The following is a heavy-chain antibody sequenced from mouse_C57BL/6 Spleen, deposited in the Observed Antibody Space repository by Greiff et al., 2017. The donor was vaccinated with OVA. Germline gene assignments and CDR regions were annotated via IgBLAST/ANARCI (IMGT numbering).Heavy chain of an antibody. CDR2: IDPNSGGT. D-gene: IGHD1-1*01. J-gene: IGHJ4*01. CDR3: AKDAYGSSFYAMDY. V-gene: IGHV1-72*01. Sequence: QVQLKQPGAELVKPGASVKLSCKASGYTFTSYWMHWVKQRPGRGLEWIGRIDPNSGGTKYNEKFKSKATLTVDKPSSTAYMQLSSLTSEDSAVYYCAKDAYGSSFYAMDYWGQGTSVTVSS. CDR1: GYTFTSYW.